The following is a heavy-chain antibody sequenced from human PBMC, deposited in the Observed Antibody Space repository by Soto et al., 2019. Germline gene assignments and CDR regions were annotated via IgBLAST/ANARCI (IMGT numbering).Heavy chain of an antibody. J-gene: IGHJ6*02. CDR1: RFIFSNFG. CDR3: ARDPRTARASAMDV. D-gene: IGHD6-6*01. CDR2: VWYDGSNG. Sequence: GGSLRLSFAASRFIFSNFGIHWVRQAPGKGLEWVAGVWYDGSNGVSADSVKGRFTISRDNSKNTLYLQMTSLRAEDTAVYYCARDPRTARASAMDVWGQGTTV. V-gene: IGHV3-33*01.